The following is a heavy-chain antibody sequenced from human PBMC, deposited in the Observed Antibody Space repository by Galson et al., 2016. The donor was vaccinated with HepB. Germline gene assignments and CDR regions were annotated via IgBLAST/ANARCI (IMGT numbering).Heavy chain of an antibody. CDR1: GGSITSRGHF. CDR3: ARMVFCDTNSCSDGAFET. CDR2: IYHTESP. J-gene: IGHJ3*02. D-gene: IGHD2-2*01. Sequence: TLSLTCSVSGGSITSRGHFWSWVRQHPGKGLEWLGYIYHTESPYYNPSLKSRGAISLDTSKSQFSLSLTSVTAADTAVYYCARMVFCDTNSCSDGAFETWGQGTLVTVSS. V-gene: IGHV4-31*03.